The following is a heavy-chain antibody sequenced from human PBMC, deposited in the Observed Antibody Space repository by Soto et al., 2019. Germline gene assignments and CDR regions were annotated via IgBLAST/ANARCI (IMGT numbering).Heavy chain of an antibody. CDR2: IYPGDSDT. Sequence: GESLKISCKGSGYSFTSYWIGWVRQMPGKGLEWMGIIYPGDSDTRYSPSFQGQVTISADKSISTAYLQWGSLKASDTAMYYCARQVSGFWSGYHYYGMDVWGQGTMVTVSS. D-gene: IGHD3-3*01. CDR1: GYSFTSYW. V-gene: IGHV5-51*01. CDR3: ARQVSGFWSGYHYYGMDV. J-gene: IGHJ6*02.